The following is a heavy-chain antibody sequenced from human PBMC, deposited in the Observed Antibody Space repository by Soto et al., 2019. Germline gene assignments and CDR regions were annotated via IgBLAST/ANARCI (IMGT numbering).Heavy chain of an antibody. Sequence: ASVKVSCKASGYTFTGYYMHWVRQAPGQGLEWMGWINPNSGGTNYAQKFQGRVTMTRDTSISTAYMELSRLRSDDTAVYYCATSIAAAGTLMNWFDPWGQGTLVTV. CDR2: INPNSGGT. CDR1: GYTFTGYY. J-gene: IGHJ5*02. CDR3: ATSIAAAGTLMNWFDP. V-gene: IGHV1-2*02. D-gene: IGHD6-13*01.